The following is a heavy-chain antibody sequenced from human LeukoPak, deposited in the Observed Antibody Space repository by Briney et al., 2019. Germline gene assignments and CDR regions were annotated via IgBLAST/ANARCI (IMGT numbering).Heavy chain of an antibody. CDR1: GFTPTSYG. J-gene: IGHJ5*02. V-gene: IGHV3-33*01. D-gene: IGHD6-19*01. Sequence: RRSRRPSCALSGFTPTSYGIHWDRQAPGNGLEWVAVIWLDGSNKYNADSVKDRFTISRDNSKNTMYLQMNSLRAEDTAVYYCAREGRAVAEELENWFDPWGQGTLVTVSS. CDR3: AREGRAVAEELENWFDP. CDR2: IWLDGSNK.